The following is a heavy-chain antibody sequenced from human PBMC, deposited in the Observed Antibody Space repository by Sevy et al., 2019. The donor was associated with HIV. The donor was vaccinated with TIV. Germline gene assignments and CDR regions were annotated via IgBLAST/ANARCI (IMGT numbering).Heavy chain of an antibody. D-gene: IGHD3-22*01. J-gene: IGHJ4*02. V-gene: IGHV1-24*01. CDR3: ATTKDYYDSSGYPFDY. CDR1: GRTLTELS. CDR2: FDPEDDEK. Sequence: ASVKVSCKVSGRTLTELSIHWVRQAPGKGLEWMATFDPEDDEKIYAQKFQGRVTMTEDTSTDTAYMERSRLRSEDTVVYYCATTKDYYDSSGYPFDYWGQGTLVTVSS.